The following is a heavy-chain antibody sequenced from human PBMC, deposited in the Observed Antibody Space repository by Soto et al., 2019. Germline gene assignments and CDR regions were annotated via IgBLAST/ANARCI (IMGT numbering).Heavy chain of an antibody. CDR2: MHYSGNT. CDR3: ASLDTSSSQATY. D-gene: IGHD6-6*01. CDR1: GGSVSSDNYY. J-gene: IGHJ4*02. V-gene: IGHV4-61*01. Sequence: QVQLQESGPGLVKPSETLSLTCTVSGGSVSSDNYYWSWIRQPPGEGLEWIGYMHYSGNTNYNPSLKSRITISVDTSKNQFSLKLNSVTAADTAVYYCASLDTSSSQATYWGQGTLVTVSS.